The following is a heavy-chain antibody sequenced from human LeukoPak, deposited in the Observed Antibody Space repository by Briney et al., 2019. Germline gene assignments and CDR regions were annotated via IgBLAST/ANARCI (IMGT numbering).Heavy chain of an antibody. D-gene: IGHD5-12*01. CDR2: MYYSGST. CDR1: GDSISTYY. CDR3: ARGVAGYGPYDY. J-gene: IGHJ4*02. V-gene: IGHV4-59*01. Sequence: PPETLSLTCTVSGDSISTYYWSWIRQPPGKGLEWIGYMYYSGSTSYNPSLKSRVTISLDTPKNQFSLRLNTVTAADTAVYYCARGVAGYGPYDYWGQGTLVTVSS.